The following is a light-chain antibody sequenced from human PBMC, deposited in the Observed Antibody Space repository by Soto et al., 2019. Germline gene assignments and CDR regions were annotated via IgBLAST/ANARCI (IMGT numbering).Light chain of an antibody. J-gene: IGKJ1*01. CDR1: QTISTF. Sequence: TDLTQSPATLSLSPGDRATLSCRASQTISTFLAWYQHKPGQTPRLLIYDASSRAAGVPSRFRGSGSGADFSLTIVSLEPEDSAIYYCQHRSGWWTFGQGTKV. V-gene: IGKV3-11*01. CDR3: QHRSGWWT. CDR2: DAS.